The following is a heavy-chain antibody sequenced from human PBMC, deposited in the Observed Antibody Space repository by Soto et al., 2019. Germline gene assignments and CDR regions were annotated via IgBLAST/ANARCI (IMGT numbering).Heavy chain of an antibody. CDR1: GVSISSGDYY. V-gene: IGHV4-30-4*01. CDR3: ARTTTVNLFDY. J-gene: IGHJ4*02. Sequence: SVTLSLTCTVSGVSISSGDYYWSWIRQPPGKGLEWIGYIYYSGSTYYNPSLKSRVTISVDTSKNQFSLKLSSVTAADTAVYYCARTTTVNLFDYWGQGTLVTSPQ. CDR2: IYYSGST. D-gene: IGHD4-17*01.